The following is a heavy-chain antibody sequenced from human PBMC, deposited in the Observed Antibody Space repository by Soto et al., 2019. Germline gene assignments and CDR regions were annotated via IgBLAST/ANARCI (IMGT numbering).Heavy chain of an antibody. V-gene: IGHV4-4*07. D-gene: IGHD2-21*02. Sequence: QLQLQESGPGQVRPSETLSLTCIVSGVSVGSYTWSWVRQPANKGLEWIGRVFSSVSATYNPSLKSRVSISMDTPENRISLKLDSVTAADAGVYFCARDGMTTGDTWGPGTLVTVSS. CDR3: ARDGMTTGDT. CDR1: GVSVGSYT. CDR2: VFSSVSA. J-gene: IGHJ4*02.